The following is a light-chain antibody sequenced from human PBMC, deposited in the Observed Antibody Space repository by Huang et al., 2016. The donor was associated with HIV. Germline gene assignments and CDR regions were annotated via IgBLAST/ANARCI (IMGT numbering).Light chain of an antibody. CDR2: AAS. V-gene: IGKV1-27*01. CDR3: QKYNSAPYT. J-gene: IGKJ2*01. CDR1: QGAGNS. Sequence: DIQMTQSPSSLSTSVGDRVTITCRASQGAGNSVAWYQQKPGKVPKLLIYAASTLRSGVPSRFSGSGSGTEFTLTISGLQPEDVATYYCQKYNSAPYTFGQGTRLDIK.